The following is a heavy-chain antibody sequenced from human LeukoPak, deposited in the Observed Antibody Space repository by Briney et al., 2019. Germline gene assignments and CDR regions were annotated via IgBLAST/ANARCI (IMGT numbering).Heavy chain of an antibody. CDR3: ARENVKVLYGMDV. V-gene: IGHV3-66*01. CDR2: IYSGGST. CDR1: GFTVSSNY. Sequence: PGGSLRLSCAASGFTVSSNYMSWVRQAPGKGLEWVSVIYSGGSTYYADSVRGRFTISRDNSKNTLYLQMNSLRAEDTAVYYCARENVKVLYGMDVWGQGTTVTVSS. J-gene: IGHJ6*02. D-gene: IGHD3-10*01.